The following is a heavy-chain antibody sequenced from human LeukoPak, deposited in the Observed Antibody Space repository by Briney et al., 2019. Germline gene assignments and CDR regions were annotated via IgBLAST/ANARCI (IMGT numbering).Heavy chain of an antibody. Sequence: GASVKVSCKASGGTFSSYAISWVRQAPGQGLEWMGGIIPIFGTANYAQKFQGRVTITADKSTSTAYMELSSLRSEDTAVYYCASPKQYNWNYLHYFDYWGQGTLVTVSS. CDR2: IIPIFGTA. J-gene: IGHJ4*02. D-gene: IGHD1-7*01. CDR3: ASPKQYNWNYLHYFDY. CDR1: GGTFSSYA. V-gene: IGHV1-69*06.